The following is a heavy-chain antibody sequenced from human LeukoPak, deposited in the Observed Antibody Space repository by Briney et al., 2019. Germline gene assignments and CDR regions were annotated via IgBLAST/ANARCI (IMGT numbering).Heavy chain of an antibody. CDR1: GFTFSSYA. D-gene: IGHD3-10*01. V-gene: IGHV3-30-3*01. J-gene: IGHJ3*02. Sequence: GRSLRLSCAPSGFTFSSYAMHWVRQAPGKGLEWVAVISYDGSNKYYADSVKGRFTISRDNSKNTLYLQMNSLRAEDTAVYYCAREMGGSGSYYHPHAFDIWGQGTMVTVSS. CDR3: AREMGGSGSYYHPHAFDI. CDR2: ISYDGSNK.